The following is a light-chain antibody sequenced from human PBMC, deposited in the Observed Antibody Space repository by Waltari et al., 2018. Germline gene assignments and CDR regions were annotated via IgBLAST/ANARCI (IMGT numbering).Light chain of an antibody. CDR3: QHYNSFSRT. J-gene: IGKJ1*01. CDR1: QSITNW. Sequence: DFQMTQSPSTLSAFVGDRVTITCRASQSITNWLAWYHQRPGKAPKLLVYKASNLKSNVPSRFSGSGSGTEFTLTITSLQPDDVATYYCQHYNSFSRTFGQGTKVQIK. CDR2: KAS. V-gene: IGKV1-5*03.